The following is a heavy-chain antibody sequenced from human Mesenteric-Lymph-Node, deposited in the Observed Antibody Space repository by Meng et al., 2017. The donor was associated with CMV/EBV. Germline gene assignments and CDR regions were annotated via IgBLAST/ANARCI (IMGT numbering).Heavy chain of an antibody. CDR3: ARVGYSGSFFDI. J-gene: IGHJ4*02. Sequence: VSGGSISRGGYYWSWIRQHPEKGLEWIGYIYYTGRTSYNPSLWSRVVMSVDTSKNQFSLNLSSVTAADTAVYYCARVGYSGSFFDIWGQGTLVTVSS. CDR2: IYYTGRT. V-gene: IGHV4-31*02. CDR1: GGSISRGGYY. D-gene: IGHD1-26*01.